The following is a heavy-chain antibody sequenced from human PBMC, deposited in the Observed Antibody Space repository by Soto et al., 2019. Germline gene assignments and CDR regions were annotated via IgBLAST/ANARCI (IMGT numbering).Heavy chain of an antibody. Sequence: QDQLVQSGAEVKKPGASVTVSCKASGYSFTNYGVTWVRQAPGQGLEWMGWISAFYGNTHYAQNLQGRVTMTTDASTSTAYMELRSLRSDDTAVYYCARDRGVAPPVAGNTHYYYYMDVWGKGTTVTVSS. CDR3: ARDRGVAPPVAGNTHYYYYMDV. CDR2: ISAFYGNT. D-gene: IGHD6-19*01. J-gene: IGHJ6*03. V-gene: IGHV1-18*01. CDR1: GYSFTNYG.